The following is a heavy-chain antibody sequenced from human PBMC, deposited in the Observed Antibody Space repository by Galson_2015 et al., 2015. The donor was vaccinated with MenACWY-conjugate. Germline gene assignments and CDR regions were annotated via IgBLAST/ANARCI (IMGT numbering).Heavy chain of an antibody. V-gene: IGHV3-7*03. CDR2: IKKDGSEK. Sequence: SLRLSCAFSGFTFRNYWMTWVRQAPGKGLEWVASIKKDGSEKYYVDSVKGRFTISRDNTKNSMYLEMNSLRAEDTAVYYCARRHYGMDVWGQGPTVTASS. CDR3: ARRHYGMDV. J-gene: IGHJ6*02. CDR1: GFTFRNYW.